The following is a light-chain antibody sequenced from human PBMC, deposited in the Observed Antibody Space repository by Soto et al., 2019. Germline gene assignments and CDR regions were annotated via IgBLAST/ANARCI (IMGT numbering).Light chain of an antibody. CDR3: QQYGSSQYT. CDR1: QSVNNNY. CDR2: GAS. Sequence: EIVLTQSPGTLSLSPGERATLSCRASQSVNNNYLAWYQQKPGQAPRLLIYGASSRATGIPDRFSGSGSGTDFTLTISRLEPEDFPVYYCQQYGSSQYTFGQGPKLEIK. J-gene: IGKJ2*01. V-gene: IGKV3-20*01.